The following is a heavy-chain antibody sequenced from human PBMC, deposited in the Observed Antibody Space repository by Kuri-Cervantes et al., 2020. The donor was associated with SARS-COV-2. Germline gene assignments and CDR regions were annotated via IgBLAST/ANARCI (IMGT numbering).Heavy chain of an antibody. J-gene: IGHJ4*02. CDR2: IYYSAST. CDR1: GGSISSGDYY. CDR3: GKVSCLQLWHRYYDS. Sequence: SETLSLTCTVSGGSISSGDYYWSWIRQPPGKGLEWIGYIYYSASTYYNPSLKSRVTISVDTSKNQFSLKLSPVTAADTAVYYCGKVSCLQLWHRYYDSWGQGTLVTVSS. D-gene: IGHD1-1*01. V-gene: IGHV4-30-4*08.